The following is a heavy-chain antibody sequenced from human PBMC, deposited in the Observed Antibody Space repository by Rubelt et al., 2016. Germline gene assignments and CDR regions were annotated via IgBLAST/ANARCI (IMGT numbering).Heavy chain of an antibody. Sequence: LVESGGGLVQPGRSLRLSCTASGFTFGDYGMSWFRQAPGKGLEWVGFIRSNAYGGTTEYAASVKGRLTISRDDSKSIAYLQMNSLKSEDTAVYYCARATGRIAEDWFDPWGQGTLVTVSS. CDR1: GFTFGDYG. J-gene: IGHJ5*02. V-gene: IGHV3-49*03. D-gene: IGHD6-6*01. CDR3: ARATGRIAEDWFDP. CDR2: IRSNAYGGTT.